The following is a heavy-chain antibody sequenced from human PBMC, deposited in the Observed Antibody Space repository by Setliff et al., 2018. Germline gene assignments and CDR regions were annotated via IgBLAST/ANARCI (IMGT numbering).Heavy chain of an antibody. Sequence: RASVKVSCKASGYTFTGYAINWVRQAPGQGLEYLGWINTNTGNPTYVQGLTGRFVFSLDTSVSTAYLQISSLKAEDTAVYYCAREGVDTRSSTDYRYYMDVWGKGTTVTVS. CDR2: INTNTGNP. D-gene: IGHD5-18*01. CDR1: GYTFTGYA. V-gene: IGHV7-4-1*02. J-gene: IGHJ6*03. CDR3: AREGVDTRSSTDYRYYMDV.